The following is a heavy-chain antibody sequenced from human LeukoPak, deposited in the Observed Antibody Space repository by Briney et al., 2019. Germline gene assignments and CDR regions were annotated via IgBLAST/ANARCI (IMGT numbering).Heavy chain of an antibody. J-gene: IGHJ4*02. D-gene: IGHD2-15*01. CDR3: AKDRGFLVVVAVTGFFDY. CDR1: GFTFSSYA. Sequence: PGGSLRLSCAASGFTFSSYAMSWVRQAPGKGLEWVSAISGSGGSTYYADSVKGRFTISRDNSKNTLYLQMNSLRAEDTAVYYCAKDRGFLVVVAVTGFFDYWGQGTLVTVSS. V-gene: IGHV3-23*01. CDR2: ISGSGGST.